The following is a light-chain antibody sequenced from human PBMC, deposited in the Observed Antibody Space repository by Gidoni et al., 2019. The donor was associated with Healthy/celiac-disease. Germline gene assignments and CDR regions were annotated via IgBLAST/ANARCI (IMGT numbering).Light chain of an antibody. Sequence: SVLTQPPSASATPGQRVTISCSGSSATIGSNTVNWYQQLPGTAPKLLIDSNNQRPSGVPDRFSGSKSGTSASLAISGLQSEDEADYYCAAWDDSLNGVVFGGGTKLTVL. J-gene: IGLJ2*01. CDR2: SNN. V-gene: IGLV1-44*01. CDR3: AAWDDSLNGVV. CDR1: SATIGSNT.